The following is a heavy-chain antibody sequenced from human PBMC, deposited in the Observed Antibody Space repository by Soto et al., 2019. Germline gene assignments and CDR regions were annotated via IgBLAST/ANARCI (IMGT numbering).Heavy chain of an antibody. D-gene: IGHD2-15*01. J-gene: IGHJ5*01. CDR2: IYYSGTT. CDR1: GGSLSSGSYY. CDR3: ARDRPYCSGGSCYVGWFDS. V-gene: IGHV4-31*03. Sequence: TLSLTCIVSGGSLSSGSYYWNWIRQHPGKGLEWIGYIYYSGTTYYNPSLKSRVTISVDTSKNQFSLSLSSVTAADTALYYCARDRPYCSGGSCYVGWFDSWGQGTLVTVSS.